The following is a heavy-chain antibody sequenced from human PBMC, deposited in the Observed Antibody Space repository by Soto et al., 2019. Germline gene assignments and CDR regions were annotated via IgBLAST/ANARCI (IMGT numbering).Heavy chain of an antibody. CDR1: GYSISSSNW. J-gene: IGHJ4*02. D-gene: IGHD1-26*01. V-gene: IGHV4-28*01. Sequence: SETLSLTCAVSGYSISSSNWWGWIRQPPGKGLEWIGYIYYSGTTYYNPSLKSRVTMSVDTSKNQFSLELTSVTAVGTAVYYCARREIQGPIDYWGQGTLVTVSS. CDR2: IYYSGTT. CDR3: ARREIQGPIDY.